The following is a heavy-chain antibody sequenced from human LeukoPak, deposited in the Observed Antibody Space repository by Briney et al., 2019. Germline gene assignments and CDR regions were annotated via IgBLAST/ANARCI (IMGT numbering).Heavy chain of an antibody. Sequence: GGSLRLSCAASGFTFSTFAMIWVRQPPGKGLEWVSSIFPSGGEIHYADSVRGRFTISRDNSKSTLSLQMNSLRAEDTAIYYCVRDLHWGGFDVWGQGTMVTVSS. CDR1: GFTFSTFA. V-gene: IGHV3-23*01. J-gene: IGHJ3*01. CDR2: IFPSGGEI. CDR3: VRDLHWGGFDV. D-gene: IGHD7-27*01.